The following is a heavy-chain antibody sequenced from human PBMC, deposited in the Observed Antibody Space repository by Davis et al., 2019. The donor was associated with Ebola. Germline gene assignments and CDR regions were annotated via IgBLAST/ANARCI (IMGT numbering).Heavy chain of an antibody. Sequence: GSLRLSCAVYGGSFSCYCWSWIRQPPGKGLEWIGEINHSGSTNYNPSLKSRVTISVDTSKNQFSLKLSSVTAADTAVYYCARGPDEVDYWGQGTLVTVSS. CDR2: INHSGST. J-gene: IGHJ4*02. CDR1: GGSFSCYC. V-gene: IGHV4-34*01. CDR3: ARGPDEVDY.